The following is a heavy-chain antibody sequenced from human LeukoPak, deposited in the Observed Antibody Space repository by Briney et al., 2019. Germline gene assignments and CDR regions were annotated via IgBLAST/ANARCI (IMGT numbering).Heavy chain of an antibody. CDR3: ARRSVTYDSSGYGPIFDP. Sequence: GESLKISCKGFGYRFTNYWIGWVRQMPGKGLEWMGFIYPGDSNTRYSPSFQGQVTISADKSISTAYLQWSSLKASDTAMYYCARRSVTYDSSGYGPIFDPWGQGTLVTVSS. V-gene: IGHV5-51*01. CDR1: GYRFTNYW. D-gene: IGHD3-22*01. J-gene: IGHJ5*02. CDR2: IYPGDSNT.